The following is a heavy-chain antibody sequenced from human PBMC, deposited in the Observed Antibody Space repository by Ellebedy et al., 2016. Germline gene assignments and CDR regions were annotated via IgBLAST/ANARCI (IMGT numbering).Heavy chain of an antibody. CDR3: ARESSGYKGWFDP. D-gene: IGHD3-22*01. Sequence: SETLSLTCTVSGCSISSGGYYWSWIRQPPGKGLEWIGYIYYSGSTYYNPSLKSRVTISVDTSKNQFSLKLSSVTAADTAVYYCARESSGYKGWFDPWGQGTLVTVSS. CDR2: IYYSGST. J-gene: IGHJ5*02. CDR1: GCSISSGGYY. V-gene: IGHV4-61*08.